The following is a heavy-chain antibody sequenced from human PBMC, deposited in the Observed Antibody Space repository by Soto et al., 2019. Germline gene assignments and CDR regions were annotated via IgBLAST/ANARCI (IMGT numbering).Heavy chain of an antibody. CDR2: IIPVFGTA. Sequence: QVQLVQSGAGVKKPGTSVRLSCKASGGTFSSYAISWVRQAPGQGLEWMGGIIPVFGTANYAQKFQGRFTITADESTSTAYKELSSMRSEDATVYYCARNSDTYHDYWGQGTLVTVSS. V-gene: IGHV1-69*12. D-gene: IGHD5-18*01. CDR1: GGTFSSYA. J-gene: IGHJ4*02. CDR3: ARNSDTYHDY.